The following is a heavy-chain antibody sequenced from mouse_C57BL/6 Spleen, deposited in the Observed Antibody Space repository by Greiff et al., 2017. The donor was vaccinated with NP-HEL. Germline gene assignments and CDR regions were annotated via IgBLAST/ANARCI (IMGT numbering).Heavy chain of an antibody. CDR2: IDPETGGT. J-gene: IGHJ2*01. CDR1: GYTFTDYE. Sequence: QVHVKQSGAELVRPGASVTLSCKASGYTFTDYEMHWVKQTPVHGLEWIGAIDPETGGTAYNQKFKGKAILTADKSSSTAYMELRSLTSEDSAVYYCTRGWDDYWGQGTTLTVSS. CDR3: TRGWDDY. D-gene: IGHD4-1*01. V-gene: IGHV1-15*01.